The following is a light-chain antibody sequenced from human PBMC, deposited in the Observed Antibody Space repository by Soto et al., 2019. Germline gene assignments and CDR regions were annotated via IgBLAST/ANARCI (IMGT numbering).Light chain of an antibody. Sequence: QSALTQPPSVSAAPGQKVTISCSGSSSNIGGNSVSWYQQLPGTAPKLLIYDDNKRPSGIPDRFSGSKSGTSATLGITGFQTGDEADYYCGSYAGTNNYVFGTGTKVTVL. J-gene: IGLJ1*01. CDR3: GSYAGTNNYV. CDR1: SSNIGGNS. CDR2: DDN. V-gene: IGLV1-51*01.